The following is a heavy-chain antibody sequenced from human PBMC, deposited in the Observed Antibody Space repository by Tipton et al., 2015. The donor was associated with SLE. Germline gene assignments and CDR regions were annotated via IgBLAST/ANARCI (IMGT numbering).Heavy chain of an antibody. CDR1: GFTFSDHY. CDR2: SRNKAKRYTT. Sequence: SLRLSCAVSGFTFSDHYLDWFRQAPGKSLEWIARSRNKAKRYTTEYAASVKGRFSISRDESMNSLYLQMNSLTTEDTAVYYCVRGKNGFDHWGQGTLVSVSS. D-gene: IGHD2-8*01. CDR3: VRGKNGFDH. V-gene: IGHV3-72*01. J-gene: IGHJ4*02.